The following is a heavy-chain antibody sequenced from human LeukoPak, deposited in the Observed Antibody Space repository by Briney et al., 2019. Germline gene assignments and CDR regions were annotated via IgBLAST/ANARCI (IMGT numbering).Heavy chain of an antibody. D-gene: IGHD3-10*01. CDR1: GFTFSSYG. CDR3: AKDHLHIFGSGSYIDS. CDR2: ISYDGTNK. V-gene: IGHV3-30*18. J-gene: IGHJ4*02. Sequence: GGSLRLSCAASGFTFSSYGLHWVRQAPGKGLEWVAVISYDGTNKYYTDSVKGRFTISRDKSKNTLYLQMNSLRAEDTAVYYCAKDHLHIFGSGSYIDSWGQGALVTVSS.